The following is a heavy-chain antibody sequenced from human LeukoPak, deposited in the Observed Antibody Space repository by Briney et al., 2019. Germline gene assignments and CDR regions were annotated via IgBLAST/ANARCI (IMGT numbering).Heavy chain of an antibody. D-gene: IGHD6-19*01. Sequence: PGGSLRLSCAAPQFAFSSYSMNWFRQAPGKGLEWVASITSGSKYIFYADSVKGRFTISRDNADHSPCLPMNSLIAEDTGVYSCARDEETVAGLNGFDLWGQGTLVTVSS. CDR2: ITSGSKYI. CDR3: ARDEETVAGLNGFDL. J-gene: IGHJ4*02. CDR1: QFAFSSYS. V-gene: IGHV3-21*01.